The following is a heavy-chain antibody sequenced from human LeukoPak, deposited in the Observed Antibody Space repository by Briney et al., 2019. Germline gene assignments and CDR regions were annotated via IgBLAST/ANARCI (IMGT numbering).Heavy chain of an antibody. Sequence: GGSLRLSCAASGYTFSTYWMHWVRQAPGKGLVWLSRISSDGSSTNYADSVKGRFTISRDNAKNTLYLQMNSLRAEDTAVYYCARDYGEGGYYFDYWGQGTLVTVSS. CDR1: GYTFSTYW. J-gene: IGHJ4*02. CDR3: ARDYGEGGYYFDY. D-gene: IGHD4-17*01. V-gene: IGHV3-74*01. CDR2: ISSDGSST.